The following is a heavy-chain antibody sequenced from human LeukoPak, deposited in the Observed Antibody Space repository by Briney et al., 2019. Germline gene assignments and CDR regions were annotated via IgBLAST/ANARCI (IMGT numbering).Heavy chain of an antibody. J-gene: IGHJ4*02. V-gene: IGHV4-34*01. Sequence: SETLSLTCAVYGGSFSGYYWSWTRQPPGKGLEWLGEINHSGSTNYNPSLKSRVTISVDTSKNQFSLKLSSVTAADTAVYYCARMGYSSGWSRKIRSRYWGQGTLVTVSS. CDR3: ARMGYSSGWSRKIRSRY. CDR2: INHSGST. D-gene: IGHD6-19*01. CDR1: GGSFSGYY.